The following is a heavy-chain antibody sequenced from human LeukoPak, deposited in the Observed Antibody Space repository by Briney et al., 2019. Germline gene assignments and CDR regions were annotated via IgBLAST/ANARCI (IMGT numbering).Heavy chain of an antibody. CDR1: GFTFDDYA. CDR3: AKGNVRGYYYYGMDV. J-gene: IGHJ6*02. D-gene: IGHD1-1*01. CDR2: ISGDGGST. V-gene: IGHV3-43*02. Sequence: GGSLRLSSAASGFTFDDYAMHWVRQAPGKGLEWVSLISGDGGSTYYADSVKGRFTISRDNSKNPLYLQMNSLRTEDTALYYCAKGNVRGYYYYGMDVWGQGTTVTVSS.